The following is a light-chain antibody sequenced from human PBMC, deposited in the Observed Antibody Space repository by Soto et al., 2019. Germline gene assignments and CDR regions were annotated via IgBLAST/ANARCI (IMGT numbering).Light chain of an antibody. CDR1: QGVPSR. V-gene: IGKV3-15*01. CDR2: GAS. J-gene: IGKJ5*01. CDR3: QQYKSWPRIT. Sequence: EIVMTQSPATLSASPGEGVTLSCRASQGVPSRIAWYRHKPGQAPRLLIYGASTRATGVPDRFSGTGSGTDFTLTISSLKSEDYAIYYCQQYKSWPRITFGQGTRLEIK.